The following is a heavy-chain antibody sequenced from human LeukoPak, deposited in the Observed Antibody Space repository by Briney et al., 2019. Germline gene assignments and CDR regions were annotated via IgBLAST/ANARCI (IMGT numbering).Heavy chain of an antibody. CDR1: GFTFRRYV. D-gene: IGHD3-10*01. V-gene: IGHV3-23*01. Sequence: GSLKLSCEISGFTFRRYVLRLVRPVTRKGREWGSAISGSGGSTYYADSVKGRFTISRDNSKNTLYLQMNSLRAEDTAVYYCASHLGIGELSPFDYWGQGTLVTVSS. J-gene: IGHJ4*02. CDR3: ASHLGIGELSPFDY. CDR2: ISGSGGST.